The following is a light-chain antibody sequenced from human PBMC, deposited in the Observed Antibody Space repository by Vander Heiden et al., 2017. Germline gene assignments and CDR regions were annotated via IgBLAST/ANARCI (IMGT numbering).Light chain of an antibody. V-gene: IGLV1-51*01. CDR1: SSNIGNNY. J-gene: IGLJ2*01. CDR3: GTWDSSLSDVV. Sequence: QPVLTQPSPASAAPGQKVTISCSGSSSNIGNNYVSWYQQLPGTAPKLLIYDNNKRPSGIPDRFSGSKSGTSATLGITGLQTGDEADYYCGTWDSSLSDVVFGGGTKLTVL. CDR2: DNN.